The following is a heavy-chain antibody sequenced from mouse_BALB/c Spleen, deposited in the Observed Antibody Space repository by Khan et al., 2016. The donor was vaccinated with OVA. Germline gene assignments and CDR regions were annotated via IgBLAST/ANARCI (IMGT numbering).Heavy chain of an antibody. CDR1: GYTFTAYW. J-gene: IGHJ3*01. D-gene: IGHD2-1*01. CDR3: EGSGQYGIFAY. V-gene: IGHV1-7*01. Sequence: QVQLKQSGAELAKPGASVKLSCKASGYTFTAYWVHWVKQRPGQGLEWIGYIDPSTDYTEYNQRFKGKATLTTDKSSSTAYMQLSSLTSEDSAVYCWEGSGQYGIFAYWGQGTLVTVSA. CDR2: IDPSTDYT.